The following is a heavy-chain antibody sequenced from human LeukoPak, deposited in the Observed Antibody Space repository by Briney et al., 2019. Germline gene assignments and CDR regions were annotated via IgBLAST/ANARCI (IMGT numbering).Heavy chain of an antibody. CDR1: GFTFSGSA. D-gene: IGHD3-22*01. CDR3: TRHVDGTYPYESTGDHFDY. CDR2: IKSKANSYAT. V-gene: IGHV3-73*01. Sequence: PGGSLRLSCAASGFTFSGSAMHWVRLASGKGLEWIGRIKSKANSYATAYAASMRGRFTISRDDSKNTAYLLMNSLKTEDTAVYYCTRHVDGTYPYESTGDHFDYWGQGTLVTVSS. J-gene: IGHJ4*02.